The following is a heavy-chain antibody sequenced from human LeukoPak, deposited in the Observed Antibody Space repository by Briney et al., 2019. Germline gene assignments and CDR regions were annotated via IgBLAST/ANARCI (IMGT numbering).Heavy chain of an antibody. J-gene: IGHJ3*01. CDR2: IIPSLHTP. D-gene: IGHD5-24*01. Sequence: SVKVSCKASGATFSSYAISWVRQTPGQGLEWMGAIIPSLHTPNYAQKFQGRITITADESTTTAYLEMSSLRSEDTALYYCALLQWLPNGFDVWGRGTVVTVAS. V-gene: IGHV1-69*01. CDR3: ALLQWLPNGFDV. CDR1: GATFSSYA.